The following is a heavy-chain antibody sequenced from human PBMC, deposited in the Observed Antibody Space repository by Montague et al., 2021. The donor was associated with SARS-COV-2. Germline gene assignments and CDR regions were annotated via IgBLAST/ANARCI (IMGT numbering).Heavy chain of an antibody. Sequence: PALVTPTRTLTLTCTFSGFSLSTSGMCVSWIRQPPGKALEWLARIDWDDDKYYSTSLKTRLTISKDTSKNQVVLTMTNLDPVDTATYYCARTHYYDSSGYHDAFDIWGQGTMVTVSS. D-gene: IGHD3-22*01. V-gene: IGHV2-70*11. CDR3: ARTHYYDSSGYHDAFDI. CDR1: GFSLSTSGMC. J-gene: IGHJ3*02. CDR2: IDWDDDK.